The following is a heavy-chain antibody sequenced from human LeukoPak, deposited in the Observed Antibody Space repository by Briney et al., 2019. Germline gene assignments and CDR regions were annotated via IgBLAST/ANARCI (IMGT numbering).Heavy chain of an antibody. V-gene: IGHV1-46*01. CDR3: ARDDVATVTSDY. CDR2: INPSGGST. D-gene: IGHD5-12*01. Sequence: ASVKVSCKASGYTFSGYYMHWVRQAPGQGLEWMGIINPSGGSTSYAQKFQGRVTMTRDTSTSTVYMEPSSLRSEDTAVYYCARDDVATVTSDYWGQGTLVTVSS. J-gene: IGHJ4*02. CDR1: GYTFSGYY.